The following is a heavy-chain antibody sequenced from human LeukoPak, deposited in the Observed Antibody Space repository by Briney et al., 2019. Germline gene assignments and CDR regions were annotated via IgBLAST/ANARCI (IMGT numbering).Heavy chain of an antibody. CDR3: ARVVSITVGDGWYSWFDP. CDR2: IYYSGNT. J-gene: IGHJ5*02. CDR1: GGSIDNYY. V-gene: IGHV4-59*01. Sequence: PSETPSLTCTVSGGSIDNYYWSWIRQPPGKGLEWIGYIYYSGNTNYNPSLKSRVTISVDTSKNQFSLKLSSVTAADTALYYCARVVSITVGDGWYSWFDPWGQGTLVTVSS. D-gene: IGHD6-19*01.